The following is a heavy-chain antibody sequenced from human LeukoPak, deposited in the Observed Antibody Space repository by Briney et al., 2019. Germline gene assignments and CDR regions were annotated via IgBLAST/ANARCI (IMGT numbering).Heavy chain of an antibody. V-gene: IGHV1-18*01. CDR3: ARDLVVAATRRIDP. Sequence: GASVKVSCKTSGYTFTSYGISWVREAPGQGLEWMGWISAYNGNTNYAQKLQGRVTMTTDTSTSTAYMELRSLRSDDTAVYYCARDLVVAATRRIDPWGQGTLVTVSS. CDR2: ISAYNGNT. J-gene: IGHJ5*02. CDR1: GYTFTSYG. D-gene: IGHD2-15*01.